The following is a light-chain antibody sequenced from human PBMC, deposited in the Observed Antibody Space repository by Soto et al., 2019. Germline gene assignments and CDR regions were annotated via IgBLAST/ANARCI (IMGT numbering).Light chain of an antibody. CDR2: DAS. CDR1: QNINRW. J-gene: IGKJ1*01. Sequence: DIQMTQSPSTLSASIGDRVTISCRASQNINRWLAWYQHKPGKAPELLIYDASTLASGVPSRFSGSGSGTEFTLTTTGLQPDDFATYYCHSGTFGQGTKVEIK. V-gene: IGKV1-5*01. CDR3: HSGT.